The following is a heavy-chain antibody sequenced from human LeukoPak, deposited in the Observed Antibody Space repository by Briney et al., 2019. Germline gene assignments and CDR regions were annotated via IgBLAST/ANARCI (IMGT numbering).Heavy chain of an antibody. V-gene: IGHV3-7*01. Sequence: GASLRLSCAASGFTFRSYWMSWVRQPPGKGLEWVANIKQDGSEKYYVDSVRGRFTISSDNAKNSVYLQMSSLRAEDTAVYYCARDGAPFDSWGQGTLVTVSS. D-gene: IGHD3-16*01. J-gene: IGHJ4*02. CDR1: GFTFRSYW. CDR2: IKQDGSEK. CDR3: ARDGAPFDS.